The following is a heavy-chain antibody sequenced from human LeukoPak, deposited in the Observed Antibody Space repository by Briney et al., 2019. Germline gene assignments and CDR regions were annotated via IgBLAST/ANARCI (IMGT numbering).Heavy chain of an antibody. D-gene: IGHD3-9*01. Sequence: ASVKVSCKAPGYTFTSFDINWVRQATGQGLEWMGWMNPNSGDTAYAQNFQGRVTITRRTSLSTAYMELSSLRSEDTAVYYCARDKNDILTGYSQLDYWGQGTLVTVSS. CDR1: GYTFTSFD. J-gene: IGHJ4*02. V-gene: IGHV1-8*03. CDR3: ARDKNDILTGYSQLDY. CDR2: MNPNSGDT.